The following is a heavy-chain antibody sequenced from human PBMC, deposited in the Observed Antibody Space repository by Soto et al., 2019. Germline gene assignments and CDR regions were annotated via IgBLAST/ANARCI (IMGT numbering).Heavy chain of an antibody. Sequence: QVQLVQSGAEVEKPGASVKVSCKTSGYTFTDYYIHWVRRAPGEGLEWMGWINSHSGDTRSAQRFQDRFPMTRDTSITTAYLDLTRLTSDDTAVYYCARDDGKLAGSYFDFWGQGTLITVSA. D-gene: IGHD6-19*01. CDR1: GYTFTDYY. CDR2: INSHSGDT. J-gene: IGHJ4*02. V-gene: IGHV1-2*02. CDR3: ARDDGKLAGSYFDF.